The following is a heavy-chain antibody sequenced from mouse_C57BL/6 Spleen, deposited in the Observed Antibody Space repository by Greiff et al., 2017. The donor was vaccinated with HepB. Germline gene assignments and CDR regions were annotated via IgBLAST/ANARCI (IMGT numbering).Heavy chain of an antibody. J-gene: IGHJ2*01. CDR1: GYTFTDYY. D-gene: IGHD4-1*01. V-gene: IGHV1-76*01. Sequence: VQLQQSGAELVRPGASVKLSCKASGYTFTDYYINWVKQRPGQGLEWIARIYPGSGNTYYNEKFKGKATLTAEKSSSTAYMQLSSLTSEDSAVYFCAREGANWFYFDYWGQGTTLTVSS. CDR2: IYPGSGNT. CDR3: AREGANWFYFDY.